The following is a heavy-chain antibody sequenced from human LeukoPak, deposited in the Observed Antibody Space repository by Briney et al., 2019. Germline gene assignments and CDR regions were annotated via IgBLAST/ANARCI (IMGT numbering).Heavy chain of an antibody. CDR1: GYTFTGYY. D-gene: IGHD3-16*01. CDR2: INPNSGGT. V-gene: IGHV1-2*04. J-gene: IGHJ4*02. CDR3: AREVPEGGFDY. Sequence: ASVKVSCKASGYTFTGYYMHWVRQVPGQGLEWIGWINPNSGGTNYAQKFQGWVTMTRDTSISTAYMELSRLRSDDTAVYYCAREVPEGGFDYWGQGTLVTVSS.